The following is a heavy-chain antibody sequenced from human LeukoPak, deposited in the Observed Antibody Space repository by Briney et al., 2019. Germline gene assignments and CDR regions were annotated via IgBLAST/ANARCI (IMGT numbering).Heavy chain of an antibody. Sequence: GGSLRLSCAASGFTLSSYWMHWVRQVPGKGLVWVSRIKSDGSDTRYADSVKGRFTISRDNAKNTLYLQMNSLRAKDTAVYYCARGYSSGLHFDYWGQGTLVTVSS. J-gene: IGHJ4*02. CDR2: IKSDGSDT. D-gene: IGHD6-19*01. CDR1: GFTLSSYW. CDR3: ARGYSSGLHFDY. V-gene: IGHV3-74*01.